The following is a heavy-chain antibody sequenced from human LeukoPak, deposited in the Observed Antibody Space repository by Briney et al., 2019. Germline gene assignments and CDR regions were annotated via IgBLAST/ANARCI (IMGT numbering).Heavy chain of an antibody. D-gene: IGHD3-3*01. CDR1: GYTFTNYW. J-gene: IGHJ4*02. CDR2: ISPVDSDT. V-gene: IGHV5-51*01. CDR3: SKRPPDGSGYSNFGY. Sequence: GESLKISCQGSGYTFTNYWIGWVRQMPGEGLEWMAFISPVDSDTRYSPSLQGQITVSADKSLSTAYLQWSSLKASDPALYYRSKRPPDGSGYSNFGYWGQGTLVTVSS.